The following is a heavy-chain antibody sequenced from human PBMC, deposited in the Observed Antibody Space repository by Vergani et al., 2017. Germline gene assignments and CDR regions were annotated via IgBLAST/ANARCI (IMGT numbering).Heavy chain of an antibody. V-gene: IGHV3-48*01. CDR3: ARDKQDGDLVWLPDYFDY. Sequence: EVQLVESGGGLVKPGGSLRLSCAASGFTFSSYTMNLVRQAPGKGLEWVSSISGSTTTIYYADSVKGRFTISRDNAKNSLYLQMNSLRAEDTAVYYSARDKQDGDLVWLPDYFDYGGQGTLVTVSS. J-gene: IGHJ4*02. CDR2: ISGSTTTI. D-gene: IGHD3-3*01. CDR1: GFTFSSYT.